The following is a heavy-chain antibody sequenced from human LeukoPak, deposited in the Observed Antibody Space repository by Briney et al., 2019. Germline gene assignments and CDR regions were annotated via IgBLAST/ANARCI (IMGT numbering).Heavy chain of an antibody. D-gene: IGHD6-13*01. CDR3: ATAYSSSWYFDY. V-gene: IGHV1-18*01. Sequence: GASVKVSCKASGYTFTSYGISWVRQAPGQGLEWMGWISAYNGNTNYAQKFQGRVTMTEDTSTDTAYMELSSLRSEDTAVYYCATAYSSSWYFDYWGQGTLVTVSS. CDR2: ISAYNGNT. J-gene: IGHJ4*02. CDR1: GYTFTSYG.